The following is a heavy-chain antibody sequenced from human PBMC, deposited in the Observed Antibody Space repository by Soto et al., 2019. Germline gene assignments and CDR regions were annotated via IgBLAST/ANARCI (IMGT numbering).Heavy chain of an antibody. CDR2: IFPGDSDT. CDR3: AILYRVYTIEQ. V-gene: IGHV5-51*01. Sequence: XDSLKVSCKASGYTFSDYWIGLVLQTPGRGLEWMGIIFPGDSDTKYSPSYQSRVTVSVDSSNTIAYLQWRSLRASDSALYYCAILYRVYTIEQWGHGTLVTVSS. CDR1: GYTFSDYW. J-gene: IGHJ4*01. D-gene: IGHD2-8*01.